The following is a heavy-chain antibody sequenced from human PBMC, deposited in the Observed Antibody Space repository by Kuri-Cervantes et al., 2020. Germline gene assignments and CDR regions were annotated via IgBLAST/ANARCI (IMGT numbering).Heavy chain of an antibody. V-gene: IGHV4-34*01. CDR2: INHNGST. Sequence: SQTLSLTCAVYGGSFSGYDWSWIRQPPGKGLEWIGKINHNGSTNDNPSLKSRVTISVDTSKNQFSLKLSSVTAADTAVYYCASSGRDNFWSGYGVGGYYYYYMDVGGKGTTVTVSS. CDR3: ASSGRDNFWSGYGVGGYYYYYMDV. CDR1: GGSFSGYD. J-gene: IGHJ6*03. D-gene: IGHD3-3*01.